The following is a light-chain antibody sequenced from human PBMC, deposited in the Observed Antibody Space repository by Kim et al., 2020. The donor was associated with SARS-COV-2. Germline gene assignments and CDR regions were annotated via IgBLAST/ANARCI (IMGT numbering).Light chain of an antibody. J-gene: IGLJ3*02. Sequence: SSELTQDPTVSVALGQTVRITCQGDSLRIYYATWYQQKPGQAPVLVIYGKNNRPSGIPDRFSGSSSGNTASLTITGAQAEDEADYYCNSRDNNDNRWVFGAGTQLTVL. V-gene: IGLV3-19*01. CDR2: GKN. CDR1: SLRIYY. CDR3: NSRDNNDNRWV.